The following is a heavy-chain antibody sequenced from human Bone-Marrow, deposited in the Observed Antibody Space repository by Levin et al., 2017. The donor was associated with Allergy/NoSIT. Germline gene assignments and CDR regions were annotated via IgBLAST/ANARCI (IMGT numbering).Heavy chain of an antibody. Sequence: GGSLRLSCAASGFTFSSYWMHWVRQVPGKGLVWVSRIKSDGSSTTYADSVKGRFTISRDNAKNTLFLEMSSLRAEDTAVYYCARPFGPMYYDILTNWGQGTLVTVSS. J-gene: IGHJ4*02. CDR3: ARPFGPMYYDILTN. CDR1: GFTFSSYW. V-gene: IGHV3-74*01. CDR2: IKSDGSST. D-gene: IGHD3-9*01.